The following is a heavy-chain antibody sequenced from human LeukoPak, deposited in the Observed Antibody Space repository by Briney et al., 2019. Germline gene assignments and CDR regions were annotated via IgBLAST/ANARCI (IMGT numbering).Heavy chain of an antibody. CDR1: GDSITRNY. CDR3: ARGSGSSWYSGYYYYGMDV. V-gene: IGHV4-4*07. J-gene: IGHJ6*02. D-gene: IGHD6-13*01. Sequence: SETLSLTCTVSGDSITRNYWSWIRQPAGKGLEWIGRIYTSGSTNYNPSLKSRVTMSVDTSKNQFSLKLSSVTAADTAVYYCARGSGSSWYSGYYYYGMDVWGQGTTVTVSS. CDR2: IYTSGST.